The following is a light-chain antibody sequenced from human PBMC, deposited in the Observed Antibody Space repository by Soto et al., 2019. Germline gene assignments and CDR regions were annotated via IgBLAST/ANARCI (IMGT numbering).Light chain of an antibody. CDR1: QNVYNN. CDR3: QQCRNWPLT. V-gene: IGKV3-15*01. CDR2: DAS. Sequence: EIVMTQSPATLSVSPGEGATLSCKASQNVYNNLAWYQQRPGQPPRLLIYDASTRVTGISARFSGSGYGAEFTLTISGLQSEDFAVYLCQQCRNWPLTFGGGTKVEIK. J-gene: IGKJ4*01.